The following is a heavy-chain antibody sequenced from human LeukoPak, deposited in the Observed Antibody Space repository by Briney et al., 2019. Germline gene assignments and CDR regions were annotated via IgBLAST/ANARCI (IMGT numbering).Heavy chain of an antibody. V-gene: IGHV4-38-2*02. Sequence: PSETLSLTCAVSGSSISNGYCWGWIRQPPGKGLEWIGLMHYSGSTYYNPSLKSRVTISRDTSKNQFSLNLNSVTAADTAVYYCAREGVTTDYWGQGTLVTVSS. J-gene: IGHJ4*02. CDR1: GSSISNGYC. CDR3: AREGVTTDY. D-gene: IGHD2-21*02. CDR2: MHYSGST.